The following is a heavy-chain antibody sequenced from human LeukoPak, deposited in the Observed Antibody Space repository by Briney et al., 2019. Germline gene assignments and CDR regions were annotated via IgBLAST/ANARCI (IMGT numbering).Heavy chain of an antibody. CDR2: IVNDGSTT. Sequence: GGSLRPSCAASGFTFSTYYMHWVRQAPGKGLVWVSRIVNDGSTTTYAGSVKGRFTISRDNAKNTLFLQMNSLRVEDTAVYYCARESSDYGDYDAFDIWGRGTMVTVSS. CDR1: GFTFSTYY. D-gene: IGHD4-17*01. CDR3: ARESSDYGDYDAFDI. V-gene: IGHV3-74*01. J-gene: IGHJ3*02.